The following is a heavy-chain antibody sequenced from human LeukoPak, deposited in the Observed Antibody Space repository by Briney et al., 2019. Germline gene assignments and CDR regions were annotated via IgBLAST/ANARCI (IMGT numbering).Heavy chain of an antibody. CDR1: GYIFTNYW. D-gene: IGHD2-8*01. CDR3: ARLEGNAFLDY. J-gene: IGHJ4*02. CDR2: IYPVDSDT. Sequence: GESLKISCKGSGYIFTNYWIAWVRQMPGKGLEWMGMIYPVDSDTRYSLSFHGQVTISVDKSISTAYLQWSSLKASDTAMYYCARLEGNAFLDYWGQGTLVTVSS. V-gene: IGHV5-51*01.